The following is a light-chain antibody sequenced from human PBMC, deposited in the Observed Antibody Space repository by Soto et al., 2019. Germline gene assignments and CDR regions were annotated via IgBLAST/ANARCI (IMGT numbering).Light chain of an antibody. CDR2: AAS. Sequence: DIQMTQSPSSLAASVGDRVTITCRASQGIIDYLAWYQQKPGKAPKLLIYAASTLQSGVPSRFSGSGAGTDFTLNITSLQPEDVANYYCQKYNSAPRTFGQGTKVEIK. V-gene: IGKV1-27*01. CDR1: QGIIDY. J-gene: IGKJ1*01. CDR3: QKYNSAPRT.